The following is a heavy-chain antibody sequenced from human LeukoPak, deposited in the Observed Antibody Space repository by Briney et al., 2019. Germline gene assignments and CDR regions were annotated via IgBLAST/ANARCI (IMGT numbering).Heavy chain of an antibody. CDR2: INHSGIN. Sequence: SETLSLTCAVYGGSFSGYSLTWIRQPPGKGLEWIGEINHSGINHFNPSLKSRVTISADTSKKQVFLNLSSVTAADTAVYYCAKKKVDVMGNQYYYYYGLDVWGQGTTVTVSS. V-gene: IGHV4-34*01. CDR1: GGSFSGYS. J-gene: IGHJ6*02. CDR3: AKKKVDVMGNQYYYYYGLDV. D-gene: IGHD3-16*01.